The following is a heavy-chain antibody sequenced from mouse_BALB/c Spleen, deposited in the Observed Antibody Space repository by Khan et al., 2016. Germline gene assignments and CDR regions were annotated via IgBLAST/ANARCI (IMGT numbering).Heavy chain of an antibody. CDR3: ARFDGYDPYWYFDV. D-gene: IGHD2-2*01. Sequence: EVQLQESGPSLVKPSQTLSLTCSVTGDSITSGYWNWIRKFPGNKLEYMGYISYSGTTYYNPSLRSRVSITRDTSKNQYYLLLNSVTTEDTATYXCARFDGYDPYWYFDVWGAGTTVTVSS. J-gene: IGHJ1*01. CDR1: GDSITSGY. V-gene: IGHV3-8*02. CDR2: ISYSGTT.